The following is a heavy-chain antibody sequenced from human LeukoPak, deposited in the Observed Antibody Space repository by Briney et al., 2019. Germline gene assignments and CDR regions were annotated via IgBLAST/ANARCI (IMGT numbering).Heavy chain of an antibody. Sequence: SETLSLTCAVYGGSFSGYYWSWLRQPPGKGLEWIGEINHSGSTNYNPSLKSRVTISVVTSKNQFSLKLSSVTAADTAVYYCARGEYSGSTYYFDYWGQGTLVTVSS. J-gene: IGHJ4*02. CDR3: ARGEYSGSTYYFDY. V-gene: IGHV4-34*01. D-gene: IGHD1-26*01. CDR1: GGSFSGYY. CDR2: INHSGST.